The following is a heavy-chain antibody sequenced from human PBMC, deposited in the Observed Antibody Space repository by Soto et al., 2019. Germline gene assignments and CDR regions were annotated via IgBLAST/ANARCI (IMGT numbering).Heavy chain of an antibody. J-gene: IGHJ4*02. CDR3: ARTGDYGRYFDY. CDR2: INHSGST. CDR1: GGSFSGYY. V-gene: IGHV4-34*01. D-gene: IGHD4-17*01. Sequence: SETLSLTCAVYGGSFSGYYWSWIRQPPGKGLEWIGEINHSGSTNYNPSLKSRVTISVDTSKNQFSLELSSVTAADTAVYYCARTGDYGRYFDYWGQGTLVTVSS.